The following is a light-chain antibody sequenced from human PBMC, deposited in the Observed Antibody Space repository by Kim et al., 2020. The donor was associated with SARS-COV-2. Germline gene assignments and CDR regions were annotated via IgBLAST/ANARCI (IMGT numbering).Light chain of an antibody. J-gene: IGKJ1*01. CDR2: GAS. CDR3: QQFGTSSGWT. Sequence: PGDRAEPDCRSRQELFSSFLAWYQEKPRQAARLLSYGASTRAVGIPDRFGGSASGAVLTLTIYILESYDFAMYYCQQFGTSSGWTFVEGTK. CDR1: QELFSSF. V-gene: IGKV3-20*01.